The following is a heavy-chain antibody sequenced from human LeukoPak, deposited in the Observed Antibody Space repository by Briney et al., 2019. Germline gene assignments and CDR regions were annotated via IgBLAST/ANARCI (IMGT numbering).Heavy chain of an antibody. J-gene: IGHJ4*02. CDR2: INHSGYT. CDR1: GVSFNDYY. Sequence: PSETLSLTCAVSGVSFNDYYRSWVRQTPGKGLEWIGEINHSGYTNDSPSLKSRVTLSIDTSRKQFSLNLRSVTVADTGIYYCTRMTTGHDYWGKGTLVTVSS. D-gene: IGHD4-17*01. V-gene: IGHV4-34*01. CDR3: TRMTTGHDY.